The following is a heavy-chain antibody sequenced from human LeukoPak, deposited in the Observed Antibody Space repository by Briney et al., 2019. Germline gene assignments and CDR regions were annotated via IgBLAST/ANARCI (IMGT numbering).Heavy chain of an antibody. D-gene: IGHD6-13*01. CDR1: GGSISSYY. V-gene: IGHV4-59*01. CDR3: ARGQQLDYFDY. Sequence: SETLSLTCTVSGGSISSYYWSWIRQPPGKGLEWIGYTYYSGSTNYNPSLKSRVTISVDTSKNQFSLKLSSVTAADAAVYYCARGQQLDYFDYWGQGTLVTVSS. J-gene: IGHJ4*02. CDR2: TYYSGST.